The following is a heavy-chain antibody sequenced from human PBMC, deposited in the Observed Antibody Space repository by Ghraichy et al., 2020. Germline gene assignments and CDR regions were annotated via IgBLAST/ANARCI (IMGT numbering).Heavy chain of an antibody. CDR2: IYYSGST. V-gene: IGHV4-59*01. Sequence: SQTLSLTCTVSGGSISSYYWSWIRQPPGKGLEWIGCIYYSGSTNYNPSLKSRVTISVDTSKNQFSLKLSSVTAADTAVYYCARGTNYYYGMDVWGQGTTVTVSS. CDR1: GGSISSYY. CDR3: ARGTNYYYGMDV. D-gene: IGHD3/OR15-3a*01. J-gene: IGHJ6*02.